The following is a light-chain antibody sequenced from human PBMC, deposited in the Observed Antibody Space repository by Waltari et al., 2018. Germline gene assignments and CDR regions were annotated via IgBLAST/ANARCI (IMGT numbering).Light chain of an antibody. Sequence: DIQMTQSPSSLSASVGDRVTITCRASQDISIYLSWYQQRPGKAPKRLIYAASTLDSGVPSRFSGSGSGTEFTLTISSLQPEDFAAYYCLQYNSKAPLTFGGGTKVEVE. CDR3: LQYNSKAPLT. CDR2: AAS. J-gene: IGKJ4*01. V-gene: IGKV1-17*01. CDR1: QDISIY.